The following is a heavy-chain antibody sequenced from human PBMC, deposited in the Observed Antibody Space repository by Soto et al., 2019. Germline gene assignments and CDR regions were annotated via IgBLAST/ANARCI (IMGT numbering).Heavy chain of an antibody. CDR2: INPSGDTT. V-gene: IGHV1-46*01. J-gene: IGHJ5*02. CDR1: GYTFAPYY. Sequence: QVQLVQSGAEVKKPGASVKVSCKASGYTFAPYYIHWVRQAPGQGLEWMGIINPSGDTTNYAQRFQGRISMTRDTSTSTVYMELTNLKSEDTAVYYCAREGDYSDYISRLSRFETWGQGTLVTVSS. D-gene: IGHD4-17*01. CDR3: AREGDYSDYISRLSRFET.